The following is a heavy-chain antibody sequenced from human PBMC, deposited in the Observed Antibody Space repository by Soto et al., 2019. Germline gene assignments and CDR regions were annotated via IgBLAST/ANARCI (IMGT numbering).Heavy chain of an antibody. CDR1: GGTFSSYA. Sequence: ASVKVSCKPSGGTFSSYAISWVRQAPGQGLEWMGGIIPIFGTANYAQKFQGRVTITTDESTSTAYMELSSLRSEDTAVYYCARARMNYDSSGPFDYWGQGTLVTVSS. CDR3: ARARMNYDSSGPFDY. J-gene: IGHJ4*02. D-gene: IGHD3-22*01. CDR2: IIPIFGTA. V-gene: IGHV1-69*05.